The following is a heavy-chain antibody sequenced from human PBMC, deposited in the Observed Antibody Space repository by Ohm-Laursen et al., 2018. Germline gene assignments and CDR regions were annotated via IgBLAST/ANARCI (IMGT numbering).Heavy chain of an antibody. D-gene: IGHD3-16*02. CDR2: ISYDGSNK. CDR3: AKIVARKNTFDY. Sequence: SLRLSCAASGFTFSSYGMHWVRQAPGKGLEWVAVISYDGSNKYYADSVKGRFTISRDNSRNTLYLQMNSLRAEDTAVYYCAKIVARKNTFDYWGQGTLVTVSS. CDR1: GFTFSSYG. V-gene: IGHV3-30*18. J-gene: IGHJ4*02.